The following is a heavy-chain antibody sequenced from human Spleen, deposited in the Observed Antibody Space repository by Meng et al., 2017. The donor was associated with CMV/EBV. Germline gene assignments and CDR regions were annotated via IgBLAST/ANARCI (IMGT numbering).Heavy chain of an antibody. CDR1: GFTFGSYA. Sequence: GESLKISCAASGFTFGSYAMHWVRQAPGKGLEWVAIMPHDGSEKNYAASVKGRFTISRDNSKGTLYLQMTSLRAEDTAVYYCARVFVSYCFDYWGQGTLVTVSS. J-gene: IGHJ4*02. D-gene: IGHD2-15*01. CDR2: MPHDGSEK. CDR3: ARVFVSYCFDY. V-gene: IGHV3-30*04.